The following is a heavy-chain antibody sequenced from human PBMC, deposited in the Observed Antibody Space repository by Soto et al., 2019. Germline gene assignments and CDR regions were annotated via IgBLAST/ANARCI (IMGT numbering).Heavy chain of an antibody. CDR3: TTAPMYSGSYTDY. CDR1: GFTFSNAW. CDR2: IKSKTDGGTT. V-gene: IGHV3-15*01. D-gene: IGHD1-26*01. Sequence: GGSLRLSCAASGFTFSNAWMSWVRQAPGKGLEWVGRIKSKTDGGTTDYAAPVKGRFTISRDDSKNTLYLQMNSLKTEDTAVYYCTTAPMYSGSYTDYWGQGTLVTVSS. J-gene: IGHJ4*02.